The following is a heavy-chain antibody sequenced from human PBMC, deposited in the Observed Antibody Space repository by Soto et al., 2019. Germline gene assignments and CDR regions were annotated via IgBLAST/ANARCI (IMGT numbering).Heavy chain of an antibody. CDR1: GFTFSSYA. Sequence: GGSLRLSCAASGFTFSSYAMSWVRQAPGKGLEWVSAISGSGGSTYYADSVKGRFTISRDNSKNTLYLQMNSLRAEDTAVYYCAKRSERASYYYYGMDVWGQGTTVTVSS. V-gene: IGHV3-23*01. D-gene: IGHD1-26*01. J-gene: IGHJ6*02. CDR2: ISGSGGST. CDR3: AKRSERASYYYYGMDV.